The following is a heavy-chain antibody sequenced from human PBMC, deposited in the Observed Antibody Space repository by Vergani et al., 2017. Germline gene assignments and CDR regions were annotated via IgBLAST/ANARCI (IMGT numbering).Heavy chain of an antibody. CDR3: ARLGDGYYYHGFDI. D-gene: IGHD3-3*01. J-gene: IGHJ3*02. CDR2: IYPGDSQI. CDR1: GYSFNSDW. V-gene: IGHV5-51*01. Sequence: EVQLVQSGAEVKKPGESLKISCKGSGYSFNSDWIGWVRQMPGKGLEWMGIIYPGDSQIRSSLSFQGRVTISADKSISTAYLQWYSLQASDTAMYYCARLGDGYYYHGFDIWGQGTAVTVSS.